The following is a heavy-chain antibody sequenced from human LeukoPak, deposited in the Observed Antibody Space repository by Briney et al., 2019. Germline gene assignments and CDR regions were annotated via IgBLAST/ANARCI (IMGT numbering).Heavy chain of an antibody. D-gene: IGHD5-12*01. CDR2: INHSGST. Sequence: PSETLSLTCAVYGGSFSGYYWSWIRQPPGKGLEWIGEINHSGSTNYNPSLKSRVTISVDRSKNQFSLKLSSVTAADTAVYYCASYEIVATIGFDYWGQGTLVTVSS. J-gene: IGHJ4*02. CDR1: GGSFSGYY. V-gene: IGHV4-34*01. CDR3: ASYEIVATIGFDY.